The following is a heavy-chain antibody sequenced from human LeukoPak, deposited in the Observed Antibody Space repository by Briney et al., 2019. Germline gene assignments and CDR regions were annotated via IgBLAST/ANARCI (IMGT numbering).Heavy chain of an antibody. CDR1: GYTFTGYY. D-gene: IGHD2-2*01. Sequence: GASVKVSCTASGYTFTGYYMHWVRQAPGQGLEWMGRINPNSGGTNYAQKFQGRVTMTRDTSISTAYMELSRLRSDDTAVYYCARIAGGLDCSSTSCFPSDWGQGTLVTVSS. CDR3: ARIAGGLDCSSTSCFPSD. CDR2: INPNSGGT. V-gene: IGHV1-2*06. J-gene: IGHJ4*02.